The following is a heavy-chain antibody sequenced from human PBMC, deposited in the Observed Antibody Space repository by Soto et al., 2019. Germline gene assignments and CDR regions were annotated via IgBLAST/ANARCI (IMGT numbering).Heavy chain of an antibody. CDR1: GGSISSYY. V-gene: IGHV4-59*01. D-gene: IGHD1-20*01. Sequence: SETLSLTCTVSGGSISSYYWSWIRQPPGKGLEWIGYIYYSGSTNYNPSLKSRVTISVDTSKNQFSLKLSSVTAADTAVYYCARDLGYNWNDLGAFDIWGQGTMVTVSS. CDR2: IYYSGST. J-gene: IGHJ3*02. CDR3: ARDLGYNWNDLGAFDI.